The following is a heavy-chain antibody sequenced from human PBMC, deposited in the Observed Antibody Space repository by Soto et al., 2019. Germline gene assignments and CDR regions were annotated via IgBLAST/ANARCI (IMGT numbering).Heavy chain of an antibody. Sequence: QVQLVESGGGLVKPGGSLRLSCAASGFTFSDYYMSSIRQAPGKGLEWVSYISSSGNTIYYADSVKGRFTISRDNAKNSLYLQMNSLRAEDTAVYYCARDSGLVLQPQERFDYWGQGTLVTVSS. V-gene: IGHV3-11*01. CDR3: ARDSGLVLQPQERFDY. CDR1: GFTFSDYY. J-gene: IGHJ4*02. D-gene: IGHD2-2*01. CDR2: ISSSGNTI.